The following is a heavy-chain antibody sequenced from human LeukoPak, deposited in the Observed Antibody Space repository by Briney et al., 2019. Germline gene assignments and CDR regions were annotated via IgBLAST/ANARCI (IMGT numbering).Heavy chain of an antibody. V-gene: IGHV1-46*01. CDR2: INPSGGST. D-gene: IGHD3-22*01. Sequence: ASVKVSCKASGYTFTSYYMHWVRQAPGQGLEWMGIINPSGGSTSYAQKFQGRVTISVDTSKNQFSLKLSSVTAADTAVYYCASNYYYDSSGYYYDNAYAFDIWGQGTMVTVSS. CDR1: GYTFTSYY. CDR3: ASNYYYDSSGYYYDNAYAFDI. J-gene: IGHJ3*02.